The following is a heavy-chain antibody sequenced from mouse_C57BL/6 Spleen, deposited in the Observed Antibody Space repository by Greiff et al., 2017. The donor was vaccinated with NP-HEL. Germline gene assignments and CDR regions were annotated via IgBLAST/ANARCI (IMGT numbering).Heavy chain of an antibody. V-gene: IGHV5-17*01. CDR3: ARKSLLGYAMDY. J-gene: IGHJ4*01. CDR1: GFTFSDYG. CDR2: ISSGSSTI. D-gene: IGHD1-1*01. Sequence: VHLVESGGGLVKPGGSLKLSCAASGFTFSDYGMHWVRQAPEKGMEWVAYISSGSSTIYYADTVKGRFTISRDNAKNTLFLQMTSLRSEDTAMYYCARKSLLGYAMDYWGQGTSVTVSS.